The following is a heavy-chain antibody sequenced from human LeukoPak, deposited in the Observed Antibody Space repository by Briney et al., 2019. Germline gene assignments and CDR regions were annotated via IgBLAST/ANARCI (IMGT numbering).Heavy chain of an antibody. CDR1: GFTVSSNY. D-gene: IGHD3-22*01. CDR3: ARGRSYYYDSTGSFGY. V-gene: IGHV3-66*01. CDR2: IYAAGSI. Sequence: GGSLRLSCAASGFTVSSNYMSWVRQAPGKGLEWVSVIYAAGSIYYADSVKGRFTISRDNSQNTLYLQMNSLRAEDTAVYYCARGRSYYYDSTGSFGYWGQGTLVTVSS. J-gene: IGHJ4*02.